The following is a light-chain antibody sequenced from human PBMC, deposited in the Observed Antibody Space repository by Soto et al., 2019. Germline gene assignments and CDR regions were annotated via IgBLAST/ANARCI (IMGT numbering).Light chain of an antibody. CDR3: QQSYSTLLT. CDR2: AAS. CDR1: QSISSY. J-gene: IGKJ3*01. Sequence: DIQMTQSPSSLSASVGDRVTITCRASQSISSYLNWYQQKPGKAPKLLIYAASSLQSGVPSRFSGSGSGTEFTLTISSPQPEDFATYYCQQSYSTLLTFGPGTKVDI. V-gene: IGKV1-39*01.